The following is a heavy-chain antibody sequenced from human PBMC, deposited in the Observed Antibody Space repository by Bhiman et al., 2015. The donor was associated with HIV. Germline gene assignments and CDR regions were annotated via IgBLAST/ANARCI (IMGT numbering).Heavy chain of an antibody. CDR3: ARGPWWLLHYYLDY. CDR2: IKQDGSEK. V-gene: IGHV3-7*03. CDR1: GFTFSSYG. Sequence: EVQLVESGGGLVQPGRSLRLSCAASGFTFSSYGMHWVRQAPGKGLEWVANIKQDGSEKYYVDSVKGRFTISRDNAKNSLFLQMNSLRAEDTAVYYCARGPWWLLHYYLDYWGQGTLVTVSS. D-gene: IGHD2-15*01. J-gene: IGHJ4*02.